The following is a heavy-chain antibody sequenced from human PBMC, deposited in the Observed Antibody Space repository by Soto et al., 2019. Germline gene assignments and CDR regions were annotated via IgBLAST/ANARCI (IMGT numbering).Heavy chain of an antibody. CDR2: ISYDGSNK. D-gene: IGHD1-26*01. J-gene: IGHJ4*02. CDR1: GFTFSSYG. CDR3: VRDDVGVGIDY. Sequence: GGSLRLSCAASGFTFSSYGMHWVRQAPGKGLEWVAVISYDGSNKYYADSVKGRFTISRDNSKNTLYLQMNSLRAEDTAVYYCVRDDVGVGIDYWGLGTLVTSPQ. V-gene: IGHV3-30*03.